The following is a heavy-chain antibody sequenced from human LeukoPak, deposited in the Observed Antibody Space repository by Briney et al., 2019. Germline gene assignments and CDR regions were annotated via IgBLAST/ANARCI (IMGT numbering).Heavy chain of an antibody. CDR1: GFTFSSSP. V-gene: IGHV3-23*01. CDR2: IDTSTGRT. CDR3: AKDPTAWVGAFDY. Sequence: GGSLRLSCAASGFTFSSSPMSWVRQAPEKGLGWVSTIDTSTGRTYYADSVKGRFTISRDNSKNTLYVQMNNLRAEDTAIYYCAKDPTAWVGAFDYWGQGTLVTVSS. D-gene: IGHD1-26*01. J-gene: IGHJ4*02.